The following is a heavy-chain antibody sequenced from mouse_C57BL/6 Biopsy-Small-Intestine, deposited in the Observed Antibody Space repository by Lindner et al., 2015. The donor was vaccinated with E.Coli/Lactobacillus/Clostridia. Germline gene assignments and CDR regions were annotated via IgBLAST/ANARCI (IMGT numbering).Heavy chain of an antibody. CDR2: IVPIFGRT. Sequence: SVKVSCKASENTFNDFDITWVRQAPGKGLEWIGGIVPIFGRTTYAPQFQGRVTLTADKSTSIVYLDLNSLTSDDTALYYCARQRGGGYWDHWGQGTLVTVSS. J-gene: IGHJ4*01. D-gene: IGHD1-1*02. V-gene: IGHV1-77*01. CDR3: ARQRGGGYWDH. CDR1: ENTFNDFD.